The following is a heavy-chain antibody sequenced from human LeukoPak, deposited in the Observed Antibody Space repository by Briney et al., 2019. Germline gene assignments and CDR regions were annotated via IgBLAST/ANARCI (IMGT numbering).Heavy chain of an antibody. J-gene: IGHJ4*02. CDR1: GGTFSSYA. Sequence: SVTVSCTASGGTFSSYAISWVRQAPGQGLEWMGGIIPIFGTANYAQKFQGRVTITADESTSTAYMELSSLRSEDTAVYYCARAPTFIGHSSSWSSYYFDYWGQGTLVTVSS. CDR2: IIPIFGTA. CDR3: ARAPTFIGHSSSWSSYYFDY. D-gene: IGHD6-13*01. V-gene: IGHV1-69*13.